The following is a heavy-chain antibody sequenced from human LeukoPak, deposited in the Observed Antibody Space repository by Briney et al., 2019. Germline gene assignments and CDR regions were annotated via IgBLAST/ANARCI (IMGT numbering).Heavy chain of an antibody. Sequence: SETLSLTCAVYGGSFSGYYWSWIRQPPGKGLEWIGEINHSGSTNYNPSLKSRVTISVDTSKNQFSLKLSSVTAADTAVYYCARRVALRGYFSYWGQGTLVTVSS. D-gene: IGHD2-15*01. CDR1: GGSFSGYY. CDR3: ARRVALRGYFSY. CDR2: INHSGST. V-gene: IGHV4-34*01. J-gene: IGHJ4*02.